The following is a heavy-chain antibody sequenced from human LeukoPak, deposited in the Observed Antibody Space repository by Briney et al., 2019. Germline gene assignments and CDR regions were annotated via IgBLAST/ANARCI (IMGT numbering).Heavy chain of an antibody. CDR3: ARDQSSGYFTTHPLDY. CDR2: INPSGGST. V-gene: IGHV1-46*01. Sequence: ASVKVSCKASGYTFTSYYMHWVRQAPGQGLEWMGLINPSGGSTSYAQKFQGRVTMTRDTSTSTVYMELSSLRSEDTAVYYCARDQSSGYFTTHPLDYWGQGTLVTVSS. D-gene: IGHD3-22*01. J-gene: IGHJ4*02. CDR1: GYTFTSYY.